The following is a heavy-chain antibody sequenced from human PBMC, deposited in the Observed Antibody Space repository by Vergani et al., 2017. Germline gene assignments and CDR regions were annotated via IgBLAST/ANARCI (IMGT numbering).Heavy chain of an antibody. CDR3: ARPTAHRGYCSGGSCSPCWYFDL. D-gene: IGHD2-15*01. V-gene: IGHV4-38-2*01. CDR1: GYSISSGYY. Sequence: QVQLQESGPGLVKPSETLSLTCAVSGYSISSGYYWGWIRQPPGKGLEWIGSIYHSGSTYYNPSLKSRVTISVDTSKNQFSLKLSSVTAADTAVYYCARPTAHRGYCSGGSCSPCWYFDLWGRGTLVTVSS. CDR2: IYHSGST. J-gene: IGHJ2*01.